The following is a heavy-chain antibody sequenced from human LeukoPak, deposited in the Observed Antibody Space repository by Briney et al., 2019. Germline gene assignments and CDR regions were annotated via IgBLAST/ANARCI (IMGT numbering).Heavy chain of an antibody. D-gene: IGHD1-26*01. Sequence: SETLSLTCTVSGGSISSGSYYWSWIRQPAGKGLEWIGRIYTSGSTNYNPSLKSRVTMSVDTSKNQFSLKLSSVTAADTAVYYCARDGVGGSSTYYFDYWGQGTLVTVSS. CDR3: ARDGVGGSSTYYFDY. J-gene: IGHJ4*02. V-gene: IGHV4-61*02. CDR2: IYTSGST. CDR1: GGSISSGSYY.